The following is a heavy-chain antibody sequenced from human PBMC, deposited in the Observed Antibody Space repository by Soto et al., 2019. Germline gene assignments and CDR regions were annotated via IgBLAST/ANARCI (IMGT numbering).Heavy chain of an antibody. CDR3: AKDSGRGSADYYFDY. CDR1: GFTFSAYG. D-gene: IGHD3-10*01. CDR2: ISSDGNNK. V-gene: IGHV3-30*18. Sequence: QVQLVESGGGVVQPGRSLRLSCAASGFTFSAYGMHWVRQAPGKGLERVAVISSDGNNKYHADSVKGRFTVSRDNSKNTLYLQMNSLRTEDTAVYYCAKDSGRGSADYYFDYWGQGTLDTVSS. J-gene: IGHJ4*02.